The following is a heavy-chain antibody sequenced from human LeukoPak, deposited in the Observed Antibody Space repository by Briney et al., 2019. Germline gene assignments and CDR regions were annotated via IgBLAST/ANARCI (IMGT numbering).Heavy chain of an antibody. V-gene: IGHV1-18*03. D-gene: IGHD2-2*01. Sequence: ASVKVSCKASGYTFTSYGISWVRQAPGQGLEWMGWISAYNGNTNYAQKLQGRVTMTTDTSTSTAYMELRSLRSDDMAVYYCARTYCSSTSCWYGSYYFDYWGQGTLVTVSS. CDR3: ARTYCSSTSCWYGSYYFDY. J-gene: IGHJ4*02. CDR2: ISAYNGNT. CDR1: GYTFTSYG.